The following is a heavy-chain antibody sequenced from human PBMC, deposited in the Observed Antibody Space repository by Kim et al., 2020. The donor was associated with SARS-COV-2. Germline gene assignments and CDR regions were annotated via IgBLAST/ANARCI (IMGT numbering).Heavy chain of an antibody. Sequence: GGSLRLSCAASGFTVSSNYMSWVRQAPGKGLEWVSVIYSGGSTYYADSVKGRFTISRDNSKNTLYLQMNSLRAEDTAVYYCARDLMFTVGATYWGQGTLVTVSS. D-gene: IGHD1-26*01. CDR1: GFTVSSNY. J-gene: IGHJ4*02. CDR2: IYSGGST. CDR3: ARDLMFTVGATY. V-gene: IGHV3-66*01.